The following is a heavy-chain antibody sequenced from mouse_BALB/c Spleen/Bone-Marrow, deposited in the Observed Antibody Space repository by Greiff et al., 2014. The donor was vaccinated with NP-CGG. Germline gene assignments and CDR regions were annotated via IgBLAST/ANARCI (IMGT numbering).Heavy chain of an antibody. J-gene: IGHJ4*01. CDR3: ARRGYAMDY. CDR2: IYPGDGDT. V-gene: IGHV1-87*01. Sequence: QVQLQQSGAELARPGAPVKLSCKASGYTFTSYWMQWVKQRPGQGLEWIGAIYPGDGDTRYTQKFKGKATLTADKSSSTAYMQLSSLASEDSAVYYCARRGYAMDYWGQGTSVTVSS. CDR1: GYTFTSYW.